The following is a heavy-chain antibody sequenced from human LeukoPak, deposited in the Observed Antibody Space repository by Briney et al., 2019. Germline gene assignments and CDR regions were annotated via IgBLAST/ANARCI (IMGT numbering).Heavy chain of an antibody. CDR3: ARDTVDTAMVTGFWDY. J-gene: IGHJ4*02. CDR2: IMPIFGTA. CDR1: GGTFSSYA. V-gene: IGHV1-69*13. Sequence: GASVKVSCKASGGTFSSYAISWVRQAPGQGLEWMGGIMPIFGTANYAQKFQGRVTITADESTSTAYMELSSLRSEDTAVYYCARDTVDTAMVTGFWDYWGQGTLVTVSS. D-gene: IGHD5-18*01.